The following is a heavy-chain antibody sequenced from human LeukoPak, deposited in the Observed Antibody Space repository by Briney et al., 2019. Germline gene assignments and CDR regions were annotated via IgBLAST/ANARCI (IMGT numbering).Heavy chain of an antibody. V-gene: IGHV5-51*01. D-gene: IGHD1-14*01. CDR2: IYPGDSDT. J-gene: IGHJ2*01. Sequence: GESLKISCKGSGYSFTSYWIGWVRQMPGKGLEWMGIIYPGDSDTRYSPSFQGPVTISADKSINTAYLQWSSLKASDTAIYYCAKYKEEDWHFDLWGRGTLVTVSS. CDR3: AKYKEEDWHFDL. CDR1: GYSFTSYW.